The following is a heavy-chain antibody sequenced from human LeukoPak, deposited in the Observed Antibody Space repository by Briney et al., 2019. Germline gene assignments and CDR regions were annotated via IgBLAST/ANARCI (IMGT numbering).Heavy chain of an antibody. J-gene: IGHJ4*02. V-gene: IGHV3-33*06. CDR3: AKISGFEY. Sequence: WGSLSLSCAASGFTFSTYVIHWVRQAPGKGLEWVALIWHDGSNKYYGDSVKDRFTISRDNSKNTLYLQMNSLRAEDTAVYYCAKISGFEYWGQGTLVTVSS. CDR2: IWHDGSNK. CDR1: GFTFSTYV.